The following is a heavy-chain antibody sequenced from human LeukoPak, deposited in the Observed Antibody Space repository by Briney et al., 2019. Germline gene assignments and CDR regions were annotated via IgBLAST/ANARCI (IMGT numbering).Heavy chain of an antibody. CDR3: GRDPNGDYIGAFEF. Sequence: GGSLRLSCEASGFTFSNYAMTWVRQAPGKGLEWVSSMTVTVRTTSYADSVKGRFTMSRDNSKSTLYLQMNSLRAGDTAIYYCGRDPNGDYIGAFEFWGHGTLVTVSS. CDR1: GFTFSNYA. V-gene: IGHV3-23*01. CDR2: MTVTVRTT. J-gene: IGHJ3*01. D-gene: IGHD4-17*01.